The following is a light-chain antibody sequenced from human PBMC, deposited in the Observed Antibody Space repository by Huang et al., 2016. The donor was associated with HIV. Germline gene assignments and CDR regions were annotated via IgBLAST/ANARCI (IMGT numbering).Light chain of an antibody. Sequence: EIVMTQSPATLSVSPGERATLSCRASQSVNNNLAWYQQKPGPAPRLLIYGASTRATGIPARFSGRWSGTEFTLTISSLQSEDFAVYYCQQYNNWPPLTFGGGTKVEIK. CDR2: GAS. V-gene: IGKV3-15*01. CDR1: QSVNNN. J-gene: IGKJ4*01. CDR3: QQYNNWPPLT.